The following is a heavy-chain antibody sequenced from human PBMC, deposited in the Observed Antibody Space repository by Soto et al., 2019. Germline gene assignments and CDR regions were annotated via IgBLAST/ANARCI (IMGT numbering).Heavy chain of an antibody. CDR1: GFTFSSYG. V-gene: IGHV3-33*01. J-gene: IGHJ4*02. Sequence: QVQLVESGGGVVQPGRSLRLSCAASGFTFSSYGMHWVRQAPGKGLEWVAVIWYDGSNKYYADSVKGRFTISRDNSKNTLYLQMNSLSAEDTAVYYCARGPYSGYDLDAFDYWGQGTLVTVSS. CDR2: IWYDGSNK. D-gene: IGHD5-12*01. CDR3: ARGPYSGYDLDAFDY.